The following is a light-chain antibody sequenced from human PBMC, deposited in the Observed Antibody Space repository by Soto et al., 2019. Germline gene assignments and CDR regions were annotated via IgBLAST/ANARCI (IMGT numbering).Light chain of an antibody. V-gene: IGLV2-14*01. J-gene: IGLJ2*01. CDR1: SSDVGGYNY. CDR3: SSYTSSSTRV. CDR2: DVS. Sequence: QSALTQPASVSGSPGQSITISCTGTSSDVGGYNYVSWYQQHPGKAPKLMIYDVSNRPSGVSNRFSGSKSGNTASLTISGLQAEDEVDYYCSSYTSSSTRVFGGGTKLT.